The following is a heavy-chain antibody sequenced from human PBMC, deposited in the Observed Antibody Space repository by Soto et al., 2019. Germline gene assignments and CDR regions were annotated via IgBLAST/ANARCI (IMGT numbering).Heavy chain of an antibody. CDR3: ARVYSPTRNPNNYFPYLDY. CDR1: GDSVSSNSAA. Sequence: SQTLSLTCAISGDSVSSNSAAWNWIRQSPSRGLEWLGRTYYRSKWYNDYAVSVKSRITINPDTSKNQFSLQLNSVTAADTAVYYCARVYSPTRNPNNYFPYLDYWGQGTVVTVSS. D-gene: IGHD6-13*01. V-gene: IGHV6-1*01. CDR2: TYYRSKWYN. J-gene: IGHJ4*02.